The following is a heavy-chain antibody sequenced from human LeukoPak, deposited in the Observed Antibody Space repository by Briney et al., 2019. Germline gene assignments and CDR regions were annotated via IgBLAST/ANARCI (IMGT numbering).Heavy chain of an antibody. D-gene: IGHD2-8*01. Sequence: PGGSLRLSCAASGFTFSSYGMHWVRQAPGKGLEWVTIIWYDGSNEYYADSVKGRFTISRANIKNMLYLQMNSLRAEDTAVYYCARDRGPPMECTKGRAFDIWGQGTTVTVSS. J-gene: IGHJ3*02. CDR2: IWYDGSNE. CDR1: GFTFSSYG. V-gene: IGHV3-33*01. CDR3: ARDRGPPMECTKGRAFDI.